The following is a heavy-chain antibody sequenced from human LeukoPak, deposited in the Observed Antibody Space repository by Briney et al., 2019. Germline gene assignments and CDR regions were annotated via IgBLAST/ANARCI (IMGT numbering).Heavy chain of an antibody. CDR1: ASSINGHY. D-gene: IGHD6-13*01. Sequence: SETLSLTCTVSASSINGHYWSWLRQPPGKGLEWIGYIYSTSSDSVLYNPFLKSRVTLSFDTFNNQLSLSLTSVTAADTAIYYCAGLHFAAAEEFDPWGQGTLVTVSS. CDR2: IYSTSSDSV. J-gene: IGHJ5*02. V-gene: IGHV4-59*08. CDR3: AGLHFAAAEEFDP.